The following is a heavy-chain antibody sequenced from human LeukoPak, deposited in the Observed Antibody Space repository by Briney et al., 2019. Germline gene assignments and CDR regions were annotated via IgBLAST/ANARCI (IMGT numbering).Heavy chain of an antibody. CDR1: GFSFSNYW. Sequence: GGSLRLSCAASGFSFSNYWMHWVRQAPGKGLVWVTRMNSDGSATYYADSVQGRFTISRDDAKNTLYLQMNSLRAEDTAMYFCAKGPNYFDSWGQGTLVTVSS. CDR2: MNSDGSAT. J-gene: IGHJ4*02. CDR3: AKGPNYFDS. V-gene: IGHV3-74*01.